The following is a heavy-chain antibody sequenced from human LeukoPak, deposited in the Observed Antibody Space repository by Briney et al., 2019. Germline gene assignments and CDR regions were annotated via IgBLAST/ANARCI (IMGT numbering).Heavy chain of an antibody. D-gene: IGHD3-10*01. CDR1: GYSIRSGYY. V-gene: IGHV4-38-2*02. CDR3: ARDGRGPIRESLDY. J-gene: IGHJ4*02. Sequence: SETLSLTCTVSGYSIRSGYYWGWIRQPPGKGLEWIGSINHSGSTYYNPSLKSRVTISVDTSKNQFSLKLSSVTAADTAVYYCARDGRGPIRESLDYWGQGTLVTVSS. CDR2: INHSGST.